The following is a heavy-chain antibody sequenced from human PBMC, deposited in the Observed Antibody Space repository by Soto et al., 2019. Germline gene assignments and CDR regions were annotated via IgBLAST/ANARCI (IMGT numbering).Heavy chain of an antibody. J-gene: IGHJ6*02. V-gene: IGHV1-69*02. CDR3: AEAPDPGSATPSYYAMDV. D-gene: IGHD2-15*01. CDR1: GGSFTNFI. CDR2: IIPVLDVE. Sequence: QVQLVQSGAEVKKPGSSVNVSCKASGGSFTNFIVNWVRQAPGQGLEGMGRIIPVLDVEHFAQKFQGRLTVAADKSTNTAYMELSSLSSEHTAVYYCAEAPDPGSATPSYYAMDVWGLGTTVTVSS.